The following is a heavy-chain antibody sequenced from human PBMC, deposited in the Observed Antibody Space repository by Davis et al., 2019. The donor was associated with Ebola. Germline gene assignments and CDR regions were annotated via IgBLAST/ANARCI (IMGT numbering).Heavy chain of an antibody. Sequence: GESLKISCAASGFTFSTYWMSWVRQAPGKGLEWVANIKQDGSEKYYVDSVKGRFTISRDNAKNSLYLQMNSLRAEDTAVYYCARDRLSIAAAGPFDYWGQGTLVTVSS. CDR1: GFTFSTYW. D-gene: IGHD6-13*01. CDR3: ARDRLSIAAAGPFDY. CDR2: IKQDGSEK. J-gene: IGHJ4*02. V-gene: IGHV3-7*03.